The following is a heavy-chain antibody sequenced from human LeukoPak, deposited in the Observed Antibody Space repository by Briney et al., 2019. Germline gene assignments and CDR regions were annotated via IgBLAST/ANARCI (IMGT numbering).Heavy chain of an antibody. V-gene: IGHV1-69*04. J-gene: IGHJ5*02. CDR1: GGTFSSYA. CDR2: IIPILGIA. D-gene: IGHD2-21*02. CDR3: AREVEFCGGDCYSAGGFDP. Sequence: GASVKVSCKASGGTFSSYAISWVRQAPGQGLEWMGRIIPILGIANYAQKFQGRATITADKSTSTAYMELSSLRSEDTAVYYCAREVEFCGGDCYSAGGFDPWGQGTLVTVSS.